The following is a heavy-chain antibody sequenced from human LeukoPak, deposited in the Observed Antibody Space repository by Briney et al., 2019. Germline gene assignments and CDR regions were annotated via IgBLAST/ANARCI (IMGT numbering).Heavy chain of an antibody. CDR2: INHSGST. V-gene: IGHV4-34*01. J-gene: IGHJ4*02. CDR1: GGSFSGYY. CDR3: ARAIAAAVYFDY. D-gene: IGHD6-13*01. Sequence: SETLSLTCAVYGGSFSGYYWSWIRQPPGKGLEWIGEINHSGSTNYNPSLKSRVTISVDTSKNQSSLKLSSVTAADTAVYYCARAIAAAVYFDYWGQGTLVTVSS.